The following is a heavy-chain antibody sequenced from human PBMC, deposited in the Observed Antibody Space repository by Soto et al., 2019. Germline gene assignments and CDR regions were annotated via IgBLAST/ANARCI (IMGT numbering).Heavy chain of an antibody. V-gene: IGHV4-34*12. CDR1: GGSFSGYY. CDR2: IFRTGAT. J-gene: IGHJ5*02. Sequence: PSETLSLTCAVYGGSFSGYYWTWIRQPPGTGLEWIGEIFRTGATHYNPSLKSRSTISVDKSKNQFSLRLTSVTAADTAVYYCVAGGVYSWHTWGQGTLVTVSS. D-gene: IGHD2-15*01. CDR3: VAGGVYSWHT.